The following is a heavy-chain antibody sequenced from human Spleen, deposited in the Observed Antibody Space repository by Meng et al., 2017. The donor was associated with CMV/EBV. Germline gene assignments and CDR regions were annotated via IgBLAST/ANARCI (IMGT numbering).Heavy chain of an antibody. D-gene: IGHD4-11*01. J-gene: IGHJ6*02. CDR2: ISNTGEIR. Sequence: GGSLRLSCAASGFTFSSYWMHWVRQAPGKGLVWVSSISNTGEIRQYADSVKGRFTVSRDNAKNSLYLQMNSLRAEDTALYYCAKDRLSKGYYYYYGMDVWGQGTTVTVSS. CDR3: AKDRLSKGYYYYYGMDV. CDR1: GFTFSSYW. V-gene: IGHV3-74*03.